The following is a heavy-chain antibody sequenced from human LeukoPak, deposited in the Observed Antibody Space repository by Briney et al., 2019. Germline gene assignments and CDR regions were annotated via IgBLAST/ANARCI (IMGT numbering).Heavy chain of an antibody. J-gene: IGHJ4*02. CDR1: GGSISSYY. CDR2: IYYSGST. CDR3: AREGWLGLDY. V-gene: IGHV4-59*01. D-gene: IGHD2-15*01. Sequence: SETLSLTCTVSGGSISSYYWSWIRQPPGKGLEWIGYIYYSGSTNYNPSLKSRVTISVDTSKNQFSLKLSSVTAADTAVYYCAREGWLGLDYWGQGAQVTVSS.